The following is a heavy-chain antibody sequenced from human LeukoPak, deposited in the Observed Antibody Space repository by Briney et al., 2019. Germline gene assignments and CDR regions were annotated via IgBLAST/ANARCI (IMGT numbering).Heavy chain of an antibody. CDR2: ISSNGDNT. V-gene: IGHV3-64D*06. CDR1: TFTYYNYD. CDR3: VRGTGY. J-gene: IGHJ4*02. Sequence: PGGPLRLSCSVSTFTYYNYDMHCLRHAPGKGLEYVTAISSNGDNTYYADSVKGRFTITRDNSKNTLYLQMSNLRADDRAVYYCVRGTGYWRRGTLVIVS.